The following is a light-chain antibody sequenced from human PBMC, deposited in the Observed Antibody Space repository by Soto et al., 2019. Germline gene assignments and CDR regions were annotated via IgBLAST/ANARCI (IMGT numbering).Light chain of an antibody. CDR1: SSDVGTYNL. CDR3: GTWDSSLSAVV. Sequence: QSALTQPASVSGSPGQSITISCTGTSSDVGTYNLVSWYQQHPGNAPKLMIYEAYKRPSGVSNRFSGSQSGNTASLGITGLQTGDEADYYCGTWDSSLSAVVFGGGTKLTVL. V-gene: IGLV2-14*02. J-gene: IGLJ2*01. CDR2: EAY.